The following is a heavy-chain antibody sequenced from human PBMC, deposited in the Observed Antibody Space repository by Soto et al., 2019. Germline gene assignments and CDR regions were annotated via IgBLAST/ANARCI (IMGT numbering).Heavy chain of an antibody. J-gene: IGHJ4*02. CDR2: INHSGST. Sequence: PSETLSLTCAVYGGSFSGYYWSWIRQPPGKGLEWIGEINHSGSTNYNPSLKSRVTISVDTSKNQFSLKLSSVTAADTAVYYCTRYYYESSGYYVYWGQGTLVTVSS. CDR1: GGSFSGYY. CDR3: TRYYYESSGYYVY. V-gene: IGHV4-34*01. D-gene: IGHD3-22*01.